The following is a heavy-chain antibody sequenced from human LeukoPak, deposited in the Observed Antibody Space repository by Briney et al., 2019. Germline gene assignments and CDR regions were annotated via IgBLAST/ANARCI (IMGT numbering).Heavy chain of an antibody. CDR2: IYTSGST. V-gene: IGHV4-4*09. D-gene: IGHD2-2*01. CDR1: GGSISSYH. J-gene: IGHJ6*03. Sequence: SETLSLTCTVSGGSISSYHRSWIRQPPGKGLEWIGYIYTSGSTNYNPSLKSRVTISADTTKTQFSLKPSSVTAAATAVYYSALVPAANHSYYMDVWGKGTTVTVSS. CDR3: ALVPAANHSYYMDV.